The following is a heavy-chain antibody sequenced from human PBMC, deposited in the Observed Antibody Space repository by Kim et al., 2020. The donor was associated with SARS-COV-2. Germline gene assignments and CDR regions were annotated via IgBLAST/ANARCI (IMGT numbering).Heavy chain of an antibody. CDR3: ARDQPYCSGGSCYRDAFDI. Sequence: GGSLRLSCAASGFTFSSYSMNWVRQAPGKGLEWVSSISSSSSYIYYADSVKGRFTISRDNAKNSLYLQMNSLRAEDTAVYYCARDQPYCSGGSCYRDAFDIWGQGTMVTVSS. J-gene: IGHJ3*02. V-gene: IGHV3-21*01. CDR2: ISSSSSYI. D-gene: IGHD2-15*01. CDR1: GFTFSSYS.